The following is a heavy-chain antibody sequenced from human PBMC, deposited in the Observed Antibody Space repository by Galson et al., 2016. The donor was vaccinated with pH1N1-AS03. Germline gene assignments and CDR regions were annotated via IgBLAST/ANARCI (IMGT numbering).Heavy chain of an antibody. Sequence: SLRLSCAASGFTFKSYWMSWVRQAPGKGLEWVANINQDENEKYCVDSVKGRFTISRDNAKNSLYLEMNSLRAEDTALYYCARDSTGTEHIVVVTGRYGYYYMDGWGKGTTVTVSS. D-gene: IGHD2-21*02. V-gene: IGHV3-7*03. CDR3: ARDSTGTEHIVVVTGRYGYYYMDG. CDR1: GFTFKSYW. CDR2: INQDENEK. J-gene: IGHJ6*03.